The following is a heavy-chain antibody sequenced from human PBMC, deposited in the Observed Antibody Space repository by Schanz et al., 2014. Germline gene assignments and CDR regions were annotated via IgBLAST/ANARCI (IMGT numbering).Heavy chain of an antibody. CDR1: GYTFTSYG. V-gene: IGHV1-18*01. CDR3: ARGIGGYGANNYFDY. CDR2: INTGSGDT. J-gene: IGHJ4*02. Sequence: QVQLVQSGAEVKKPGASVKVSCKASGYTFTSYGISWVRQAPGQGLEWMGWINTGSGDTKYSQNFQGRVTITRDTSASTAYMELSSLRSEDTAVDSCARGIGGYGANNYFDYWGQGTLVTVSS. D-gene: IGHD5-12*01.